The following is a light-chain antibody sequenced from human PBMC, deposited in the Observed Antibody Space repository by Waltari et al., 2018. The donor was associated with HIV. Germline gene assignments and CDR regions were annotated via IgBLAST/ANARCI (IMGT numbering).Light chain of an antibody. CDR2: DVT. Sequence: QSALTQPASVSGSPGQSITISCTGTSSDFGVYNFVSWYQHHPGQAPKLIIFDVTKRPSGVSYRFSGSKSGNTASLTISGLQAEDEADYYCSSYLSSSSRVFGTGTKVTVL. CDR3: SSYLSSSSRV. J-gene: IGLJ1*01. V-gene: IGLV2-14*03. CDR1: SSDFGVYNF.